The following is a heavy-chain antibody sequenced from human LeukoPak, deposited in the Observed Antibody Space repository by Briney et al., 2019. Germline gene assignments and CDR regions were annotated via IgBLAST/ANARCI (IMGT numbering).Heavy chain of an antibody. CDR3: AKDGRFYYGSGSYYPDY. J-gene: IGHJ4*02. CDR2: TRYDGNGK. Sequence: GGSLRLSCVASGVTFSSYGMHWVRRAPGEGLEWVAFTRYDGNGKYYADSVKGRFSISRDNSKNTLYLQMNSLRVEDTAVYYCAKDGRFYYGSGSYYPDYWGQGTLVTVSS. V-gene: IGHV3-30*02. D-gene: IGHD3-10*01. CDR1: GVTFSSYG.